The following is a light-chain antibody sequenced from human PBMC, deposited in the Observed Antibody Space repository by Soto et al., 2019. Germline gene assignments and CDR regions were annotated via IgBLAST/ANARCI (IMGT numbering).Light chain of an antibody. CDR1: QSVYSQ. V-gene: IGKV3-11*01. J-gene: IGKJ4*01. CDR3: QQRYNWPLT. Sequence: EIILTQSPPTLSLSPGERVTLSCRASQSVYSQLDWYQQKPGQAPRLLIYDASNRASGIPARFSGSGSGTDFTLTISSLEPEDFAVYYCQQRYNWPLTFGGGTKVEIK. CDR2: DAS.